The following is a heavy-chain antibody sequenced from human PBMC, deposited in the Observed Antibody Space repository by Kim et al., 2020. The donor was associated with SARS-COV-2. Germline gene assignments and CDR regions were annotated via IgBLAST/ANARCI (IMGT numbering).Heavy chain of an antibody. V-gene: IGHV3-11*06. CDR2: INSRSSYT. Sequence: GGSLRLSCAASGFTFSDYYMSWIRQAPGKGLEWVAYINSRSSYTNYADAVKGRFTIARANAKNSLYLQMNSLRAEDTAVYDCARDSKYYYDSSGYYRLDYWGQGTLVTVSS. J-gene: IGHJ4*02. CDR1: GFTFSDYY. CDR3: ARDSKYYYDSSGYYRLDY. D-gene: IGHD3-22*01.